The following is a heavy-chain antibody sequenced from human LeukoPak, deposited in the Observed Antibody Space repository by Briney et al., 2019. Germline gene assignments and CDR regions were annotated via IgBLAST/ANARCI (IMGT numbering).Heavy chain of an antibody. CDR1: GGSISSYY. D-gene: IGHD4-17*01. CDR3: ARAKTTVTTTPSFDY. Sequence: PSETLSLTCAVSGGSISSYYWSWIRQPPGKGLEWIGYIYYSGGTNYNPSLKSRVTISVDTSKNQFSLKLSSVTAADTAVYYCARAKTTVTTTPSFDYWGQGTLVTVSS. J-gene: IGHJ4*02. CDR2: IYYSGGT. V-gene: IGHV4-59*01.